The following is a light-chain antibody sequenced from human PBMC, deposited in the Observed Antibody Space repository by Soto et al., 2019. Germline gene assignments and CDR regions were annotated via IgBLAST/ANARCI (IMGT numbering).Light chain of an antibody. CDR1: SSDVGAYHY. V-gene: IGLV2-11*01. J-gene: IGLJ1*01. Sequence: QSALTQPRSVSGSPGQSVTISCTGTSSDVGAYHYVSWYQQHPGEAPKLMIYDVTKRPSGVPDRFSGSKSGHTASLTISGLQADDEADYYCCSRAGTFINVFGTGTKLTGL. CDR3: CSRAGTFINV. CDR2: DVT.